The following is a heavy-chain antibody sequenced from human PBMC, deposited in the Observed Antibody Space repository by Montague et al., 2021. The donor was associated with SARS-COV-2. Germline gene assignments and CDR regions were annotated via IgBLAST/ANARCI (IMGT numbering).Heavy chain of an antibody. V-gene: IGHV4-59*07. Sequence: SDTLSLTCTVSGGSISSYYWSWIRQPPGKGLEWIGYIYYSGSTNYNPSLKSRVTISVDTSKNQFSLKLSSVTAADTAVYYCERGFDYWGQGTLVTVSS. CDR2: IYYSGST. CDR3: ERGFDY. CDR1: GGSISSYY. J-gene: IGHJ4*02.